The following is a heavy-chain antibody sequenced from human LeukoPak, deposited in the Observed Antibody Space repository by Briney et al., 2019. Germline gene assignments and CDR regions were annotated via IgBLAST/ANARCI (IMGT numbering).Heavy chain of an antibody. CDR3: ARGGDSGSYTFDY. D-gene: IGHD1-26*01. V-gene: IGHV4-39*07. Sequence: SETLSLTCTVSGGSISSGGFYWSWIRQHPGKGLEWIGSIYYSGSTYYNPSLKSRVTISVDTSKNQFSLKLSSVTAADTAVYYCARGGDSGSYTFDYWGQGTLVTVSS. CDR1: GGSISSGGFY. CDR2: IYYSGST. J-gene: IGHJ4*02.